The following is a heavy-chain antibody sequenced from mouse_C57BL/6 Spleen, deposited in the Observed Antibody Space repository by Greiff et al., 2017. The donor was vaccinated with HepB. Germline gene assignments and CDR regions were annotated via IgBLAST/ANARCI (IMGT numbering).Heavy chain of an antibody. Sequence: QVQLKQPGAELVKPGASVKMSCKASGYTFTSYWITWVKQRPGQGLEWIGDIYPGSGSTNYNEKFKSKATLTVDTSSSTAYMQLSSLTSEDSAVYYCARPSYYGSSLAYWGQGTLVTVSA. CDR1: GYTFTSYW. D-gene: IGHD1-1*01. J-gene: IGHJ3*01. CDR3: ARPSYYGSSLAY. V-gene: IGHV1-55*01. CDR2: IYPGSGST.